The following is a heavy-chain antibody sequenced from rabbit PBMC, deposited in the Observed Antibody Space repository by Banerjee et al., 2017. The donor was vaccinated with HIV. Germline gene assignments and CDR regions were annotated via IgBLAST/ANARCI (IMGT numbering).Heavy chain of an antibody. CDR3: VREVAAKFNL. D-gene: IGHD4-1*01. V-gene: IGHV1S45*01. CDR1: GFSFSSNW. J-gene: IGHJ4*01. CDR2: IAGSSSGFT. Sequence: QEQLVESGGGLVKPGGTLTLTCTVSGFSFSSNWICWVRQAPGKGLEWIACIAGSSSGFTYSATWAKGRFTCSKTSSTTVTLQMTSLTVADTATYFCVREVAAKFNLWGPGTLVTVS.